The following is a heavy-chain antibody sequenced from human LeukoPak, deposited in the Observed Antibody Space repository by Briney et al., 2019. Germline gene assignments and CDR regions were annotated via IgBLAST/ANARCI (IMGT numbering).Heavy chain of an antibody. CDR2: ISSSSNFK. D-gene: IGHD1-26*01. J-gene: IGHJ4*02. Sequence: PGGSLRLSCAASGFTFSSYTMNWVRQAPGKGLEWVSSISSSSNFKYYADSVKGRFTISRDNAKTSLYLQMNSLRAEDTAVYYCARDESYPIVSDSGSYLSSAGGDYWGQGTLVTVSS. CDR1: GFTFSSYT. V-gene: IGHV3-21*01. CDR3: ARDESYPIVSDSGSYLSSAGGDY.